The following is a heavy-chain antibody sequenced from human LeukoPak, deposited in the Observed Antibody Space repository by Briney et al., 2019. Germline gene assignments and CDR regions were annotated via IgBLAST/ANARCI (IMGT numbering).Heavy chain of an antibody. D-gene: IGHD3-3*01. Sequence: PGGSLRLSCAASGFTFSSYGMHWVRQAPGKGLEWVAVISYDGSSKYYADSVKGRFTISRDNSKDTLYLQMNSLRAEDTAVYYCARDQYYDFWSGYYKGAYYYYGMDVWGQGTTVTVSS. V-gene: IGHV3-30*03. CDR1: GFTFSSYG. CDR2: ISYDGSSK. J-gene: IGHJ6*02. CDR3: ARDQYYDFWSGYYKGAYYYYGMDV.